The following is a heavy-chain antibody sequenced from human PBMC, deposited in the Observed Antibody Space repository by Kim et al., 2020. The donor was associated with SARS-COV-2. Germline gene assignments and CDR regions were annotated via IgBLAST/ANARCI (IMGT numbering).Heavy chain of an antibody. CDR3: ARHRTLDV. V-gene: IGHV4-59*08. Sequence: YSGSTNYTPSLKSRVTISVDTSKNQFALKLSSVTAADTAVYYCARHRTLDVWGKGTTVTVSS. J-gene: IGHJ6*04. CDR2: YSGST.